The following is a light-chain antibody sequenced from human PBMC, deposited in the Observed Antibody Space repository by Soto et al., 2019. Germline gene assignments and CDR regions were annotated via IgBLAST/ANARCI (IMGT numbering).Light chain of an antibody. CDR1: QSVSSSY. V-gene: IGKV3-20*01. Sequence: ETVMTQSPATLSVSPGERATLSCRASQSVSSSYLAWYQQKPGQAPRLLIYGASSRATGIPDRFSGSGSGTDFTLTISRLEPEDFAVYYCQQYGGSPLTFGGGTKVDI. CDR3: QQYGGSPLT. CDR2: GAS. J-gene: IGKJ4*01.